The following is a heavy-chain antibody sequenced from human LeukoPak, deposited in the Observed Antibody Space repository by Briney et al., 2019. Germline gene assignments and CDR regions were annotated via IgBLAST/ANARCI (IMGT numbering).Heavy chain of an antibody. Sequence: GGSLRLSCAASGFTFSSYEMNWVRQAPGKGLEWVSYISSSGSTIYYADSVKGRFTISRDSAKNSLYLQMNRLRAEDTAVYYCASNCGGDCYLAFDYWGQGTLVTVSS. CDR3: ASNCGGDCYLAFDY. V-gene: IGHV3-48*03. D-gene: IGHD2-21*02. CDR2: ISSSGSTI. J-gene: IGHJ4*02. CDR1: GFTFSSYE.